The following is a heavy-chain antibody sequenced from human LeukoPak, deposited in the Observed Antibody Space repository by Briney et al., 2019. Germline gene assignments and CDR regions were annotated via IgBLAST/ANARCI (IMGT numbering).Heavy chain of an antibody. CDR1: GYTFTGYY. J-gene: IGHJ4*02. CDR2: INPNSGGT. V-gene: IGHV1-2*02. CDR3: AIPPGYCSSTSCYTFDY. Sequence: ASVKVSCKASGYTFTGYYMHWVRQAPGQGLEWMGWINPNSGGTNYAQKFQGRVTMTRDTSISTAYMELSRLRSDDTAVYYCAIPPGYCSSTSCYTFDYWGQGTLVTVSS. D-gene: IGHD2-2*02.